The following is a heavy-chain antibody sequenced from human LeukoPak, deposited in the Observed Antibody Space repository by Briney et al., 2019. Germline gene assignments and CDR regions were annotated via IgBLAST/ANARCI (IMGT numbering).Heavy chain of an antibody. J-gene: IGHJ4*02. Sequence: GGSLRLSCAASGFTFSSYGMHWVRQAPGKGLGWVAVIWYDGSNKYYADSVKGRFTISRDNSKNTLYLQMNSLRAEDTAVYYCARDSGIAGNFDYWGQGTLVTVSS. CDR2: IWYDGSNK. CDR1: GFTFSSYG. D-gene: IGHD6-13*01. CDR3: ARDSGIAGNFDY. V-gene: IGHV3-33*01.